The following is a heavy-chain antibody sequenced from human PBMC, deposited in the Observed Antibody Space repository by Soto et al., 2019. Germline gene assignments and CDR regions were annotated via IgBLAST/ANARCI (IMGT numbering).Heavy chain of an antibody. V-gene: IGHV1-2*04. J-gene: IGHJ6*02. CDR2: IKPNSGGT. Sequence: ASVKVSCKASGYTFTGYYIHWVRQAPGQGREGMGWIKPNSGGTNYAQKFQCWVTMTRDTSISTAYMELSRLRSDDTAVYYCARAEFSSSWYYGPSNYYYYYGMDVWGQGTTVTVSS. D-gene: IGHD6-13*01. CDR1: GYTFTGYY. CDR3: ARAEFSSSWYYGPSNYYYYYGMDV.